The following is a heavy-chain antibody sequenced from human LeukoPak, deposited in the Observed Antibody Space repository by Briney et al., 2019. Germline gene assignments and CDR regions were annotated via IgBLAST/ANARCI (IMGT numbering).Heavy chain of an antibody. CDR2: IHYSGST. Sequence: SETLSLTCTVSGGSISGYYWSWIRQPPGKGLEYIGYIHYSGSTTYNPSLKSRVTISLDTSKNQFSLKLSSVTAADTAVYYCARDSDLAYWGQGTLVTVSS. CDR3: ARDSDLAY. CDR1: GGSISGYY. J-gene: IGHJ4*02. V-gene: IGHV4-59*12.